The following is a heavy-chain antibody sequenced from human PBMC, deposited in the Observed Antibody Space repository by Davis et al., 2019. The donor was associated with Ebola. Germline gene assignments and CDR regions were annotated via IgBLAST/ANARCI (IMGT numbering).Heavy chain of an antibody. CDR2: INHTGST. V-gene: IGHV4-34*01. J-gene: IGHJ5*02. CDR1: GGSFSGYF. D-gene: IGHD1-26*01. Sequence: SETLSLTCAVYGGSFSGYFWSWIRQPPGMGLQWIGEINHTGSTNYNPSLKSRVTISVDTSKNQFSLKLSSVTAADTAVYYCARVGSLHTAEFDPWGQGILVTVSS. CDR3: ARVGSLHTAEFDP.